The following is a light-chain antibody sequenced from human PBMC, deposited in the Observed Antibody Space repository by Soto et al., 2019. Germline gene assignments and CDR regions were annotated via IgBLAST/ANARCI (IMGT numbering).Light chain of an antibody. CDR1: SGRIASTY. Sequence: NFLLTQPHSVSGSPGKTVTISCTRSSGRIASTYVQWYQHRPGSAPTTVIYEDNQRPSGVPDRFSGSIDSSSNSASLTISGLRIEDEADYYCQSYDINSQIFGGGTKVTVL. CDR3: QSYDINSQI. CDR2: EDN. J-gene: IGLJ2*01. V-gene: IGLV6-57*03.